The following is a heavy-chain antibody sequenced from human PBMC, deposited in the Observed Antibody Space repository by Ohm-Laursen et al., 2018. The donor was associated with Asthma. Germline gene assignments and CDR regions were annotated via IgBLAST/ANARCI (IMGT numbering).Heavy chain of an antibody. Sequence: SLRLSCTATGFPFSLHAMDWVRQAPGKGLEWLSYISSDIPTIYYADSVKGRFTISRDNAKNSLYLQMSNLRAEDTAVYYCAREWGGMDVWGPGTTVTVSS. J-gene: IGHJ6*02. V-gene: IGHV3-48*01. D-gene: IGHD1-26*01. CDR3: AREWGGMDV. CDR2: ISSDIPTI. CDR1: GFPFSLHA.